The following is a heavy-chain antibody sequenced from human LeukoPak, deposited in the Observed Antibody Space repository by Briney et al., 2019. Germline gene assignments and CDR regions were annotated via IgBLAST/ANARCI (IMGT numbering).Heavy chain of an antibody. CDR1: GFTLSTYA. V-gene: IGHV3-23*01. CDR3: ALVSLYSSSWYGDY. J-gene: IGHJ4*02. CDR2: ISGSDGTT. D-gene: IGHD6-13*01. Sequence: GGSLRLSCEASGFTLSTYAVSWVRQAPGKGLEWVSAISGSDGTTYYADSVKGRFTISRDISKNTLFLLMNSLRAEDTALYYCALVSLYSSSWYGDYWGQGTLVTVSS.